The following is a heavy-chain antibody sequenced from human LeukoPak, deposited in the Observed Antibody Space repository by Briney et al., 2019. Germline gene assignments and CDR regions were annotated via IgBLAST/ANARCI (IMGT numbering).Heavy chain of an antibody. CDR3: ARGDIVVVPAASWYFQH. Sequence: GASVKVSCKASGGTFSSYAISWVRQAPGQGLEWMGGIIPIFGTANYAQKFQGRVTITADESTSTAYMELSSLKSEDTAVYYCARGDIVVVPAASWYFQHWGQGTLVTVSS. J-gene: IGHJ1*01. V-gene: IGHV1-69*13. D-gene: IGHD2-2*01. CDR2: IIPIFGTA. CDR1: GGTFSSYA.